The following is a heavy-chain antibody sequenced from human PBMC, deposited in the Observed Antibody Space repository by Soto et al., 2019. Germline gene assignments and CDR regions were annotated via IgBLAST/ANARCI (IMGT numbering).Heavy chain of an antibody. CDR3: ARDTVTLLRSQNNWFDP. V-gene: IGHV3-21*01. J-gene: IGHJ5*02. Sequence: PGGSLRLSCAASGFTFSSYSMNWVRQAPGKGLEWVSSISSSSSYIYYADSVKGRFTISRDNAKNSLYLQMNSLRAEDTAVYYYARDTVTLLRSQNNWFDPWGQGTLVTVSS. CDR2: ISSSSSYI. D-gene: IGHD4-17*01. CDR1: GFTFSSYS.